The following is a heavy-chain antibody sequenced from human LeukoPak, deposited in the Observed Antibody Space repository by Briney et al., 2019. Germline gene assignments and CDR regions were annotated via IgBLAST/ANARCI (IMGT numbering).Heavy chain of an antibody. J-gene: IGHJ6*04. CDR2: ISGSGGST. D-gene: IGHD3-10*02. V-gene: IGHV3-23*01. CDR3: AELGITMIGGV. CDR1: GFTFSSYG. Sequence: GGSLRLSCAASGFTFSSYGMSWVRQAPGKGLEWVSGISGSGGSTYYADSVKGRFTISRDNSKNTLYLQMNSLRAEDTAVYYCAELGITMIGGVWGKGTTVTISS.